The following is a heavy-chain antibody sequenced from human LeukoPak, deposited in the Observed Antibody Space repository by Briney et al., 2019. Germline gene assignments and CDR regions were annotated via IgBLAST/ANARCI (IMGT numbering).Heavy chain of an antibody. Sequence: GGSLRLSCAASGFTFSTFVMSWVRQAPGKGLEWVSGINDSGGRTHYADSVKGRFAISRDNSKNTLYLQLTSLRVDDTAIYYCAKGLRSSNFYYGMDAWGLGTTVTVSS. CDR2: INDSGGRT. V-gene: IGHV3-23*01. J-gene: IGHJ6*02. CDR3: AKGLRSSNFYYGMDA. CDR1: GFTFSTFV. D-gene: IGHD6-13*01.